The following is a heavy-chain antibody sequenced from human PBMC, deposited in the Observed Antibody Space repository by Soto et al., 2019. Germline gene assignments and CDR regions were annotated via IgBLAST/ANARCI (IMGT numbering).Heavy chain of an antibody. CDR1: GFTFSSYA. CDR3: AKDPQADTAMVQTFDY. J-gene: IGHJ4*02. D-gene: IGHD5-18*01. Sequence: PGGSLRLSCAASGFTFSSYAMSWVRQAPGKGLEWVSAISGSGGSTYYADSVKGRFTISRDNSKNTLYLQMNSLRAEDTAVYYCAKDPQADTAMVQTFDYWGQGTLVTVSS. CDR2: ISGSGGST. V-gene: IGHV3-23*01.